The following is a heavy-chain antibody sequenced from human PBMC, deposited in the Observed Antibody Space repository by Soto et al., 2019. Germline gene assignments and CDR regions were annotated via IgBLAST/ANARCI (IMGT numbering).Heavy chain of an antibody. J-gene: IGHJ4*02. V-gene: IGHV3-33*01. CDR2: IWYDGSKK. Sequence: QVQLVESGGGVVQPGRSLRRSCAASGFTFSSYAMHWVRQAPVKGLEWVALIWYDGSKKYYADSVEGRFTISRDNSKNALYLQLNSLRAEDTAVYYCARGEYNGWSLDYWSQGTLVTVSS. D-gene: IGHD6-19*01. CDR3: ARGEYNGWSLDY. CDR1: GFTFSSYA.